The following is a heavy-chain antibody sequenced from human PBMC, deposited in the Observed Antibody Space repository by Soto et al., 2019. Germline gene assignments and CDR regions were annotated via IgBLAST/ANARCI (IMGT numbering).Heavy chain of an antibody. CDR2: IYPGDSNT. CDR1: GYSFTSYW. V-gene: IGHV5-51*01. J-gene: IGHJ6*02. D-gene: IGHD3-3*01. Sequence: EVQLVQSGAEVKKPGESLMISCKGSGYSFTSYWIGWVRQMPGKGLEWMGIIYPGDSNTRYSPSLQGQVTISVDKSISTAYLQWSSLKATDTAMYYCARHAYDFWSGHPNPRYYYGMDVWGQGTTVTVSS. CDR3: ARHAYDFWSGHPNPRYYYGMDV.